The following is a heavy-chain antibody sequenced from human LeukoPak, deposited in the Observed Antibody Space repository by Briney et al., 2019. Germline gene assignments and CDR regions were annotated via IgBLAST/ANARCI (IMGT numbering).Heavy chain of an antibody. J-gene: IGHJ4*02. CDR3: AGCRWNYHYFEH. CDR2: IYSGGST. CDR1: TLTLNNYW. Sequence: PGGSLRLSCTASTLTLNNYWMSWVRQAPGKGLECVSVIYSGGSTYYADSVEGRFTISRDNSKNTLYLHMNSLRAEDTAVYYCAGCRWNYHYFEHWGQGTLVTVSS. D-gene: IGHD1-7*01. V-gene: IGHV3-66*01.